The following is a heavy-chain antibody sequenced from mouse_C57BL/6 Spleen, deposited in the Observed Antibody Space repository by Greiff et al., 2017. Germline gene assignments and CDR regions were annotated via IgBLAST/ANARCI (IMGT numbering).Heavy chain of an antibody. Sequence: VKLMESGAELVRPGASVTLSCKASGYTFTDYEMHWVKQTPVHGLEWIGAIDPETGGTAYNQKFKGKAILTADKSSSTAYMELRSLTSEDSAVYYCTRSFYYGNYSWFAYWGQGTLVTVSA. V-gene: IGHV1-15*01. D-gene: IGHD2-1*01. J-gene: IGHJ3*01. CDR3: TRSFYYGNYSWFAY. CDR1: GYTFTDYE. CDR2: IDPETGGT.